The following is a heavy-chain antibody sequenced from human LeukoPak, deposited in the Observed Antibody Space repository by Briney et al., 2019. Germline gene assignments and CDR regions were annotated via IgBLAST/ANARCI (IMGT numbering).Heavy chain of an antibody. CDR2: ISYDGSNK. V-gene: IGHV3-30*18. J-gene: IGHJ4*02. D-gene: IGHD3-10*01. Sequence: PGGSLRLSCAASGFTFSSYGMHWVRQAPGKGLEWVAVISYDGSNKYYADSVKGRFTISRDNSKNPLYLQMNSLRAEDTAVYYCAKAARITMVRVLDYWGQGTLVTVSS. CDR1: GFTFSSYG. CDR3: AKAARITMVRVLDY.